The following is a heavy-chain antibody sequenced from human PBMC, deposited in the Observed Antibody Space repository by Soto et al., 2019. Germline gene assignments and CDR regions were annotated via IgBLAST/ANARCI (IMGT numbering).Heavy chain of an antibody. CDR1: GYSFTSYW. J-gene: IGHJ6*01. CDR2: IYPGDSDA. CDR3: ARHRRDSFGFDYFHAMDV. V-gene: IGHV5-51*01. D-gene: IGHD3-16*01. Sequence: PGESLKISCKGSGYSFTSYWIGWVRQMPGKGLEWMGIIYPGDSDATYSPSFQGHVTFSVDKSINTAYFEWSSLTASDTAVYYCARHRRDSFGFDYFHAMDVWGQGTTVTVSS.